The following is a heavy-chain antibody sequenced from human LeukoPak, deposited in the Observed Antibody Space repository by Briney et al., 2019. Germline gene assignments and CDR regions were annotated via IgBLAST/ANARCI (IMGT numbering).Heavy chain of an antibody. CDR3: ARYRDGYRVVDY. CDR1: GFNFANHA. D-gene: IGHD5-24*01. J-gene: IGHJ4*02. CDR2: ISGGGDIT. Sequence: GGSLRLSCAASGFNFANHAMSWVRQTAGKGLEWVSAISGGGDITYYADSVKGRFTISRDNSKDTLFLQMHSLRPGDTAVYYCARYRDGYRVVDYWGQGTLVTVSS. V-gene: IGHV3-23*01.